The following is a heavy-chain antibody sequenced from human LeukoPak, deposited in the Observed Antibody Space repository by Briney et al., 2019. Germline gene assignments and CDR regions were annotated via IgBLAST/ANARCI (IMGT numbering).Heavy chain of an antibody. J-gene: IGHJ5*02. CDR3: ARITYDFWSGYYMPDDP. D-gene: IGHD3-3*01. CDR2: ISIYNGNT. V-gene: IGHV1-18*01. CDR1: GYTFTSYG. Sequence: ASVKVSCKASGYTFTSYGISWVRQAPGQGLEWIGWISIYNGNTDYAQKLRGRVTMTTDTSTSTAYLELRGLRSDDTAVYYCARITYDFWSGYYMPDDPWGQGTLVTVSS.